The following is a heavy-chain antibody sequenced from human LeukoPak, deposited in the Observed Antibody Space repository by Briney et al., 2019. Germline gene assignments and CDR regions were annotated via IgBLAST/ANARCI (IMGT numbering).Heavy chain of an antibody. J-gene: IGHJ4*02. Sequence: SETLSLTCTVSGGSISSSSYYWGWIRQPPGKGLEWIGSIYYSGSTYYNPSLKSRVTISVDTSKNQFSLKLSSVTAADTAVYYCARPYYYDSSGLFDCWGQGTLVTVSS. CDR1: GGSISSSSYY. D-gene: IGHD3-22*01. CDR2: IYYSGST. CDR3: ARPYYYDSSGLFDC. V-gene: IGHV4-39*01.